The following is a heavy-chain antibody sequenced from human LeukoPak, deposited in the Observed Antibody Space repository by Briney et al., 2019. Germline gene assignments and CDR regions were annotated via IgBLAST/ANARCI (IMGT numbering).Heavy chain of an antibody. CDR3: ARGGSYTEGGYFDY. CDR1: GGTFSSYA. CDR2: IIPIFGTA. D-gene: IGHD1-26*01. Sequence: ASVKVSCKASGGTFSSYAISWVRQAPGQGLEWMGGIIPIFGTANYAQKFQGRVTMTRDTSASTVYMELSSLRSEDTAVYYCARGGSYTEGGYFDYWGQGTLVTVSS. J-gene: IGHJ4*02. V-gene: IGHV1-69*05.